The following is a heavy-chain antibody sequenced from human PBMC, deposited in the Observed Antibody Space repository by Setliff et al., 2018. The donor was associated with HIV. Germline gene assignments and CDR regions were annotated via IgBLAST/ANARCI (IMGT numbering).Heavy chain of an antibody. Sequence: SETLSLTCTVSGGSISSSSYYWGCIRQPPGKGLEWIGSIYYTGSANYNPSLKSRVTMSVDTSKNQFSLTLRSVTAADTAVYYCARVPSAGVRGRPDLYHWFDPWGQGTLVTVSS. J-gene: IGHJ5*02. CDR3: ARVPSAGVRGRPDLYHWFDP. D-gene: IGHD3-3*01. V-gene: IGHV4-39*01. CDR2: IYYTGSA. CDR1: GGSISSSSYY.